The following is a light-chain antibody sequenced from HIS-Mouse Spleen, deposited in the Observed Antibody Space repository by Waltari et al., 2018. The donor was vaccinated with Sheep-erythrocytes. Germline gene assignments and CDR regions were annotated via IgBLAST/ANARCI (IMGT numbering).Light chain of an antibody. CDR1: SSDVGSYNI. V-gene: IGLV2-14*02. CDR3: CSYTSSSSLV. CDR2: EGS. Sequence: QSALTQPASVSGSPGQSITISCTGTSSDVGSYNIVSWYQQHPGKAPKLMIYEGSKRPSGVSNRFSGSKSGNTASLTISGLQAEDEADYYCCSYTSSSSLVFGTGTKVTVL. J-gene: IGLJ1*01.